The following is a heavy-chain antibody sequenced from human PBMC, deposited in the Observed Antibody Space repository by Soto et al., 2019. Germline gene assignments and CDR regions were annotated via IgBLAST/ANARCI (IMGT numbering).Heavy chain of an antibody. Sequence: QGQLVQAGGDVKKPGSSVKVSCKASGGTFSSYPISWVRQAPGQGLEWMGGIIPLFGTADYAQKFQGRVTFTADESTSTAYMELSSLRSGDTAVYYCARGGNSDYYYGMNVWGQGTTVTVSS. J-gene: IGHJ6*02. D-gene: IGHD2-21*02. V-gene: IGHV1-69*01. CDR2: IIPLFGTA. CDR1: GGTFSSYP. CDR3: ARGGNSDYYYGMNV.